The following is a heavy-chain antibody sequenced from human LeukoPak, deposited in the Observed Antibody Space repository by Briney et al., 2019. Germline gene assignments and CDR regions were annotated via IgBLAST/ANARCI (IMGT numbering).Heavy chain of an antibody. CDR1: GFTFSSYG. CDR3: ARECGGDCYSGY. D-gene: IGHD2-21*02. J-gene: IGHJ4*02. Sequence: PGGSLRLSCAASGFTFSSYGMHWVRQAPGKGLEWVAFIRYDGSNKYYADSVKGRFTISRDNSKNTLYLQMNSLRAEDTAVYYCARECGGDCYSGYWGQGTLVTVSS. V-gene: IGHV3-30*02. CDR2: IRYDGSNK.